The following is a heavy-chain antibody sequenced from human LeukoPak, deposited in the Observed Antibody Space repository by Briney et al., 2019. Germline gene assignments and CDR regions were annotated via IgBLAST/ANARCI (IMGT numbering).Heavy chain of an antibody. Sequence: ASVKVSCKASGYTFTSYDINWVRQATGQGLEWMGWMNPNSGNTGYAQKFQGRVTMTRNTSISTAYMELSSLRSVDTAVYYCARAPLYYYYYYMDVWGKGTTDTVSS. V-gene: IGHV1-8*01. CDR2: MNPNSGNT. CDR3: ARAPLYYYYYYMDV. J-gene: IGHJ6*03. CDR1: GYTFTSYD.